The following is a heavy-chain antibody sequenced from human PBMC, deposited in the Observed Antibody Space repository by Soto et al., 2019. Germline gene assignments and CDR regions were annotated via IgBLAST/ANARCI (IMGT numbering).Heavy chain of an antibody. D-gene: IGHD6-19*01. J-gene: IGHJ4*02. CDR2: LYYGGST. CDR1: GGSVSSFF. CDR3: GRVRHGWTFFDY. Sequence: SETLSLTCTVSGGSVSSFFWSWIRQPPGRGLEWIGYLYYGGSTHYSPSLKSRVTISVDTSQNQFSLNLMSVTAADTAIYYCGRVRHGWTFFDYWSQGTLVTVSS. V-gene: IGHV4-59*02.